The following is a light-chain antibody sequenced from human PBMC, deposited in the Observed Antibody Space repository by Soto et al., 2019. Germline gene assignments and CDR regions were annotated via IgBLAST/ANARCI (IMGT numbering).Light chain of an antibody. CDR2: EVS. CDR3: SSYSDSRTYVV. V-gene: IGLV2-23*02. J-gene: IGLJ2*01. Sequence: QSALTQPASVSGSPGQSITISCTGTSSDVGNYNLVSWYQQHPGKAPKLIIYEVSKRPSGVSNRFSGSKSGNTASLTISGLQAEDEADYSRSSYSDSRTYVVFGGGTKLTVL. CDR1: SSDVGNYNL.